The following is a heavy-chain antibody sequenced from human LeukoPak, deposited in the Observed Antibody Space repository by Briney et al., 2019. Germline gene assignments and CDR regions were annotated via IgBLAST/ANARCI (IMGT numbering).Heavy chain of an antibody. V-gene: IGHV3-66*01. D-gene: IGHD5-12*01. Sequence: GSLRLSCAASGFTVSSTYMSWVRQAPGKGLEWVSVFYSGDTTYYANSVKGRFTISRDNSKNTLFLQMNSLRVEDTAVYYCVKEVVATIPPLWGQGILVTVSS. CDR1: GFTVSSTY. CDR2: FYSGDTT. J-gene: IGHJ4*02. CDR3: VKEVVATIPPL.